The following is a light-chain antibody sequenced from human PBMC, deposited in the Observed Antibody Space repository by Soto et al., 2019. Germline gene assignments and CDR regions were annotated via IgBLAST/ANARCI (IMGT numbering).Light chain of an antibody. Sequence: DIQMTQSPSSLSASVGDRVTITCRASQTISSWLAWYQQKPGKAAKLLIYDASSWETGVPARFSGSGSGTEFTLTISSLQPDDFATYYCQQYNSYSWTFGPGTKV. J-gene: IGKJ1*01. V-gene: IGKV1-5*01. CDR3: QQYNSYSWT. CDR1: QTISSW. CDR2: DAS.